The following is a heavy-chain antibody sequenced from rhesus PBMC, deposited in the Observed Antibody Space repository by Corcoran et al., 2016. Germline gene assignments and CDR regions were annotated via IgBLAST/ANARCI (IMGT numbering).Heavy chain of an antibody. J-gene: IGHJ6*01. CDR3: TTLPTGLLPYY. D-gene: IGHD3-3*01. Sequence: QPGGSLRLSCAASGFTFSNSWMNWVRQAPGKGLEWVARIKRKADGETADYAASVKGRFTISRDDSKNTLYLQMNSLKTEDTAVYYCTTLPTGLLPYYWGQGVVVTVS. CDR2: IKRKADGETA. V-gene: IGHV3-30*02. CDR1: GFTFSNSW.